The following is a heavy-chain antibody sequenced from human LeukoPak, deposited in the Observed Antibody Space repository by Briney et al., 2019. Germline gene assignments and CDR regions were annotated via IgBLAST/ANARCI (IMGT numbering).Heavy chain of an antibody. CDR1: GFTVSSTY. Sequence: KPGGSLRLSCAASGFTVSSTYMTWVRQPPGQGLEWVGEISLTGRTNYNPSLNGRVTMSLDESSNQLSLNLTSVTAADTAIYYCSRESGAFCPSGYWGQGTLVIVPA. CDR3: SRESGAFCPSGY. J-gene: IGHJ4*02. CDR2: ISLTGRT. D-gene: IGHD1-26*01. V-gene: IGHV4-4*02.